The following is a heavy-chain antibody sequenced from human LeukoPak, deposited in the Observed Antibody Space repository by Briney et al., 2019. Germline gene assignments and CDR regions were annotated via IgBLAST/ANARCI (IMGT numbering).Heavy chain of an antibody. Sequence: SETLSLTCTVSGGSISISSYYWGWIRQPPGKGLEWIGSIYYSGSTYYNPSLKSRVTISVDTSKNQFSLKLSSVTAADTAVYYCARRLYCSSTSCPTHYYGMDVWGQGTTVTVSS. D-gene: IGHD2-2*01. J-gene: IGHJ6*02. CDR2: IYYSGST. V-gene: IGHV4-39*01. CDR3: ARRLYCSSTSCPTHYYGMDV. CDR1: GGSISISSYY.